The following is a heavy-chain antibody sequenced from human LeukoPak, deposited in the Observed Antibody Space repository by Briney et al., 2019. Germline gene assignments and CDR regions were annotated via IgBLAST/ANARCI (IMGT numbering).Heavy chain of an antibody. J-gene: IGHJ4*02. Sequence: ASVKVSCKASGYTFTSYGISWVRQAPGQGLEWMGWISAYNGNTNYAQKPQGRVAMTTDTSTSTAYMELRSLRSDDTAVYYCATAIYSSGWYYVFDYWGQGTLVTVSS. CDR3: ATAIYSSGWYYVFDY. D-gene: IGHD6-19*01. CDR1: GYTFTSYG. CDR2: ISAYNGNT. V-gene: IGHV1-18*01.